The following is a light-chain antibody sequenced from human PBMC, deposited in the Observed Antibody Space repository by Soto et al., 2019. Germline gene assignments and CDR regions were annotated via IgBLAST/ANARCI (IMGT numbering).Light chain of an antibody. CDR2: GAS. CDR1: QSVSSN. J-gene: IGKJ1*01. V-gene: IGKV3-15*01. CDR3: QQYNNWPPWT. Sequence: EIVMTQSPATLSVSPGERATLSCRASQSVSSNLAWYQQKPGQAPRLLIYGASTRATGIPARFSGSGSGTEFTLTISSLQSEDFAVYYGQQYNNWPPWTFSQGTKVEIK.